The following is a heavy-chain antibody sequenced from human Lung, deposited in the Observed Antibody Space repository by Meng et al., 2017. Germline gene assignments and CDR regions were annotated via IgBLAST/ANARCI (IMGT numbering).Heavy chain of an antibody. CDR1: GFTFDDYG. J-gene: IGHJ3*02. V-gene: IGHV3-20*04. CDR3: ARDALWFGELGVGAFDI. CDR2: INWNGGST. Sequence: GESLKISCAASGFTFDDYGMSWVRQAPGKGLEWVSGINWNGGSTGYADSVKVRFTISRDNAKNSLYLQMNSLRAEDTALYYCARDALWFGELGVGAFDIWGQGTMVTVSS. D-gene: IGHD3-10*01.